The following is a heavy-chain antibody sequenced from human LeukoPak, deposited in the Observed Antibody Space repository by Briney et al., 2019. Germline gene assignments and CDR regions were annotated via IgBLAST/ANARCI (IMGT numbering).Heavy chain of an antibody. Sequence: GGSLRLSCAASGFTFDDYTMHWVRQAPGKGLEWVSLISWDGGSTYYADSVKGRFTISRDNSKNSLYLQMNSLRTEDTALHSCAKEGDSSGFLWGQGTLVTVSS. J-gene: IGHJ4*02. CDR3: AKEGDSSGFL. CDR2: ISWDGGST. V-gene: IGHV3-43*01. CDR1: GFTFDDYT. D-gene: IGHD3-22*01.